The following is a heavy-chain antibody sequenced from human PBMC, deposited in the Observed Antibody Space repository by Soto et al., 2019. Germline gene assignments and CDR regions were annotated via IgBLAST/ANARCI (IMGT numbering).Heavy chain of an antibody. CDR2: ISYDGSNK. V-gene: IGHV3-30*18. Sequence: QVQLVESGGGGVQPGTSVRLSCAASGFTFSGYGMHWVRQAPGKGLEWVAAISYDGSNKHYADSVKGRFTISRDNSKNTLSLQMNGLRGEDTAVYHCAKGLVGYVYGVQDYHYGMDVWGQGATVIVSS. CDR3: AKGLVGYVYGVQDYHYGMDV. CDR1: GFTFSGYG. D-gene: IGHD2-8*02. J-gene: IGHJ6*01.